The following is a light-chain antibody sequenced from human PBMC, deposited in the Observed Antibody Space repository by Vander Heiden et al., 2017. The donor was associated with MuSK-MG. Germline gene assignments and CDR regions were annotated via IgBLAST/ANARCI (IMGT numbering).Light chain of an antibody. CDR2: AIS. CDR1: QAIAGW. Sequence: DLQMTHSPSSVSASVGDRVTITCRASQAIAGWLAWYQQKPGKAPKLLIYAISSLQSGVPPRFSGSGSRTDFTLTISSLQPEDFATYFCQQANSFPITFGQGTRLEIK. CDR3: QQANSFPIT. V-gene: IGKV1-12*01. J-gene: IGKJ5*01.